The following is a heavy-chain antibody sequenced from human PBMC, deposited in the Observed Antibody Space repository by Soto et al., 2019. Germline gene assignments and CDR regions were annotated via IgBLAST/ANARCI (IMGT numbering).Heavy chain of an antibody. CDR3: ARDKGGSYYPTDAFDI. V-gene: IGHV1-3*01. Sequence: ASVKVSCKASGYTFTSYAMHWVRQAPGQRLEWMGWINAGNGNTKYSQKFQGRVTITRDTSASTAYMELSSLRSEDTAVYYCARDKGGSYYPTDAFDIWGQGTMVTVSS. J-gene: IGHJ3*02. D-gene: IGHD1-26*01. CDR1: GYTFTSYA. CDR2: INAGNGNT.